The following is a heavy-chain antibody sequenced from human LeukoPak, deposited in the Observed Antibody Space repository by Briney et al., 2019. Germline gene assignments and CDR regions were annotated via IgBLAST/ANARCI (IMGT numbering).Heavy chain of an antibody. CDR1: GGSFSGYY. D-gene: IGHD3-22*01. Sequence: PSETLSLTCAVYGGSFSGYYWSWIRQPPGKGLEWIGEINHSGSTYHNPSLKSRVTISVDTSKNQFSLKLSSVTAADTAVYYCAREKYYYDSSGDSSPDAFDIWGQGTMVTVSS. CDR2: INHSGST. CDR3: AREKYYYDSSGDSSPDAFDI. V-gene: IGHV4-34*01. J-gene: IGHJ3*02.